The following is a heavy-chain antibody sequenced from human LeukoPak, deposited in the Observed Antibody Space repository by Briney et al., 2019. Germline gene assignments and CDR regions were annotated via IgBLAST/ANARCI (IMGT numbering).Heavy chain of an antibody. CDR2: ISSSSSYI. D-gene: IGHD2-2*01. V-gene: IGHV3-21*01. CDR3: ARVPLRYCSSTSCYANDY. Sequence: GGSLRLPCAASGFTFSSYSMNWVRQAPGKGLKCVSSISSSSSYIYYADSVKGRFTISRDNAKNSLYLQMNSLRAEDTAVYYCARVPLRYCSSTSCYANDYWGQGTLVTVSS. CDR1: GFTFSSYS. J-gene: IGHJ4*02.